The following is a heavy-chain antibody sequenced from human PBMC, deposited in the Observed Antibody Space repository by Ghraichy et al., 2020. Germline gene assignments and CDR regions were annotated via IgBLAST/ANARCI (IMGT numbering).Heavy chain of an antibody. CDR2: IKQDGSEK. CDR3: ASYQEQLGY. J-gene: IGHJ4*02. CDR1: GFTFSNHW. V-gene: IGHV3-7*03. Sequence: GGSLRLSCAGSGFTFSNHWMTWVRQAPGKGLEWVANIKQDGSEKYYVDSVKGRFTVSRDNAKNSLYLQLDILRFEDTAIYYCASYQEQLGYWGQGTLVTVSS. D-gene: IGHD6-13*01.